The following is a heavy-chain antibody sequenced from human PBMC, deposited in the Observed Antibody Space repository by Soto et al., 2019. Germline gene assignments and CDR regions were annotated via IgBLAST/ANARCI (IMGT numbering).Heavy chain of an antibody. J-gene: IGHJ4*02. CDR3: TTRLRSSSSWYPDLDY. CDR2: IKSKTDGGTT. CDR1: GFTFSNAW. Sequence: GESLKISCAASGFTFSNAWMSWVRQAPGKGLEWVGRIKSKTDGGTTDYAAPVKGRFTISRDDSKNTLYLQMNSLKTEDTAVYYCTTRLRSSSSWYPDLDYWGQGTLVTVSS. D-gene: IGHD6-13*01. V-gene: IGHV3-15*01.